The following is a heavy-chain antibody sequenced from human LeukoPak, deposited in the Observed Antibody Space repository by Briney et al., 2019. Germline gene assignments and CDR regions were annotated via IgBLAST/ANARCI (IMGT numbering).Heavy chain of an antibody. Sequence: SVKVSCKASVGTFSSYAIRWVRQAPRHGREWMGGIIPIFGAANYAHKFQGRVTITADESTSTAYMELSSLRSEDTAVYYCASSVGSTPRPPGQYYIDYWGQGTLVTVSS. V-gene: IGHV1-69*13. CDR3: ASSVGSTPRPPGQYYIDY. D-gene: IGHD6-13*01. CDR1: VGTFSSYA. CDR2: IIPIFGAA. J-gene: IGHJ4*01.